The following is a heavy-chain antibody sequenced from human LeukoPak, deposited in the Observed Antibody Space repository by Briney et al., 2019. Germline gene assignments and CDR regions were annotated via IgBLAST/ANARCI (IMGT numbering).Heavy chain of an antibody. CDR2: ISVRADST. CDR3: AKDYNWSDGY. D-gene: IGHD1-20*01. CDR1: EFTFSSYG. Sequence: GGSLRLYCAASEFTFSSYGMSWVRQAPGKGLEWVSGISVRADSTSYADSVKGRFTIARDNSKNTLYWQMNSLRDEDTAVYYCAKDYNWSDGYWGQGTLVTVSS. J-gene: IGHJ4*02. V-gene: IGHV3-23*01.